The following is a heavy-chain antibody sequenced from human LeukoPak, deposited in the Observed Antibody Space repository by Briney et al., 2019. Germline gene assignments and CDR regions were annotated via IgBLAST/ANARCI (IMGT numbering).Heavy chain of an antibody. Sequence: SETLSLTCTVSGGSISSYYWSWIRQPPGQGLEWIGYIYTSGSTNYNPSLKSRVTISVDQSKNQFSLKLSAVTAADTAVYYCARFRSGYYDSSGYLDYWGQGTLVTVSS. V-gene: IGHV4-4*09. J-gene: IGHJ4*02. CDR3: ARFRSGYYDSSGYLDY. CDR2: IYTSGST. D-gene: IGHD3-22*01. CDR1: GGSISSYY.